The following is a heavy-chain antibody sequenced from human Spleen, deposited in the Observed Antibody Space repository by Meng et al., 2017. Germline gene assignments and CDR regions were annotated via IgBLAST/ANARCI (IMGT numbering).Heavy chain of an antibody. CDR3: ACDCYSNS. CDR1: GGTFSSYV. Sequence: QVQLAQSGAEVKKPGSSVKVSCKASGGTFSSYVITWVRQAPGQGLEWMGIINPSGGSTSYAQKFQGRVTMTRDTSTSTVYMELSSLRSEDTAVYYCACDCYSNSWGQGTLVTVSS. J-gene: IGHJ4*02. V-gene: IGHV1-46*01. CDR2: INPSGGST. D-gene: IGHD2-21*02.